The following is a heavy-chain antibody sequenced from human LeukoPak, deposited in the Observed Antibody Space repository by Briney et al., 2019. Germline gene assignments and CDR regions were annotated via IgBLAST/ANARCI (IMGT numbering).Heavy chain of an antibody. CDR1: GGSISSYY. J-gene: IGHJ4*02. CDR3: ARALSKLLWFGELFNGFDY. CDR2: IYYSGST. D-gene: IGHD3-10*01. V-gene: IGHV4-59*01. Sequence: SETLSLTCTVSGGSISSYYWSWIRQPPGKGLEWIGYIYYSGSTNYNPSLKSRVTISVDTSKNQFSLKLSSVTAADTAVYYCARALSKLLWFGELFNGFDYWGQGTLVTVSS.